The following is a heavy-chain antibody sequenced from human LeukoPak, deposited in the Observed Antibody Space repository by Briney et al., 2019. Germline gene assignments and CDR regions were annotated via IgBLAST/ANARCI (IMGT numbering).Heavy chain of an antibody. Sequence: SETLSLTCTVSGGSINNYYWSWIRQPPGKGLELIGYIYYSGSTNYNPSLKSRVTVSVDTSKNQFSLKLTSVTAADTAVYFCARGSSFDGYCSAGACDAGYYDSWGQGTPVTVSS. D-gene: IGHD2-15*01. V-gene: IGHV4-59*12. J-gene: IGHJ4*02. CDR3: ARGSSFDGYCSAGACDAGYYDS. CDR1: GGSINNYY. CDR2: IYYSGST.